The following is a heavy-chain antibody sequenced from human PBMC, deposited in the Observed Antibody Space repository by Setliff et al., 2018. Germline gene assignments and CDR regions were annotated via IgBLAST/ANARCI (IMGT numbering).Heavy chain of an antibody. CDR3: ARNIMIFGVLNTAEYFQH. Sequence: ASVKVSCKASGYTLTSYGVTWVRQAPGQGLEWVGWISPYTGNAYYAPKFQGRVSLTTDTSTTTAYMDLRSLRPDDTAVYYCARNIMIFGVLNTAEYFQHWGQGTLVTVSS. D-gene: IGHD3-3*01. J-gene: IGHJ1*01. CDR1: GYTLTSYG. V-gene: IGHV1-18*01. CDR2: ISPYTGNA.